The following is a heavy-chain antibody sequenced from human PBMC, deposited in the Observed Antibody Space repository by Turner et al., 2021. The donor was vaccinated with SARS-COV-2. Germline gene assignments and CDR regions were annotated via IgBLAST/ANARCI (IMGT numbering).Heavy chain of an antibody. J-gene: IGHJ6*02. CDR2: IEDSGST. CDR3: ARHPLNYDFWSGYYYYGMDV. CDR1: GGSLSSYY. V-gene: IGHV4-59*08. D-gene: IGHD3-3*01. Sequence: QVQLQESGPGLVKPSETLSLTCTVPGGSLSSYYWSWIRQPPGKGLEWIGYIEDSGSTNYNPSLKSRVTISVDTSKNQFSLKLSSVTAADTAVYYCARHPLNYDFWSGYYYYGMDVWGQGTTVTVSS.